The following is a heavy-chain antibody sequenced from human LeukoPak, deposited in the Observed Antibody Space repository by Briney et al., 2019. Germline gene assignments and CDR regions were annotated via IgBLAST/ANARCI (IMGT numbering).Heavy chain of an antibody. D-gene: IGHD3-10*01. J-gene: IGHJ6*02. CDR2: INHSGST. CDR3: ARDSELIWFGEFVHGMDV. CDR1: GGSFSGYY. V-gene: IGHV4-34*01. Sequence: SETLSLTCAVYGGSFSGYYWSWIRQPPRKGLEWLGEINHSGSTNYNPSLKSRVTISVDTSKNQFSLKLSSVTAAGTAVYYCARDSELIWFGEFVHGMDVWGQGTTVTVSS.